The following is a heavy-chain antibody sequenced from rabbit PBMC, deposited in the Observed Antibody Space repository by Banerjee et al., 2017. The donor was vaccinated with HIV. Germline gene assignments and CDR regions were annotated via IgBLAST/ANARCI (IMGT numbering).Heavy chain of an antibody. CDR2: IYGGSSGST. D-gene: IGHD4-1*01. J-gene: IGHJ4*01. CDR3: ERASYVSSGWGAFSL. Sequence: QSLEESGGDLVKPGASLTLTCTASGFSFSSSYNMCWVRQAPGKGLEWIACIYGGSSGSTYYASWAKGRFTISKTSSTTVTLQMTSLTAADTATYFCERASYVSSGWGAFSLWGPGTLVTVS. CDR1: GFSFSSSYN. V-gene: IGHV1S40*01.